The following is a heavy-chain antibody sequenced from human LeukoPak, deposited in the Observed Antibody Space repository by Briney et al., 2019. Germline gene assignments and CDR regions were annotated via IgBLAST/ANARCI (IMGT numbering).Heavy chain of an antibody. D-gene: IGHD3-3*01. Sequence: ASVKVSCKASGYTLTSYYMHWVRQVPGQGLEWMGIINPSGGSTSYAQKFQGRVTMTRDTSTSTVYMELSSLRSEDTAVYYCASRYLDAFWSGYTDAFDIWGQGTMVTVSS. CDR2: INPSGGST. CDR1: GYTLTSYY. CDR3: ASRYLDAFWSGYTDAFDI. V-gene: IGHV1-46*03. J-gene: IGHJ3*02.